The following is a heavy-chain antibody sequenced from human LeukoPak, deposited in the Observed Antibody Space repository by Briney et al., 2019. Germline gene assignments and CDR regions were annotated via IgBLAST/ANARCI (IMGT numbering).Heavy chain of an antibody. J-gene: IGHJ4*02. Sequence: GASVKVSCKASGYTFTSYGISWVRQAPGQGLEWMGWISAYNGNTNYAQKLQGRVTMTTDTSTSTAYMELRSLRSDDTAVYYCARVRIGVVGATGLGYWGQGTLVTVSS. V-gene: IGHV1-18*01. CDR3: ARVRIGVVGATGLGY. CDR2: ISAYNGNT. CDR1: GYTFTSYG. D-gene: IGHD1-26*01.